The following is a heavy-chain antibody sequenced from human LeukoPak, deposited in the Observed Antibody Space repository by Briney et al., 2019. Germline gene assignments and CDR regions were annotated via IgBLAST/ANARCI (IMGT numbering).Heavy chain of an antibody. D-gene: IGHD3-16*01. J-gene: IGHJ4*02. V-gene: IGHV4-31*03. CDR1: GGSISSGGYY. Sequence: SQTLSLTCTVSGGSISSGGYYWSWIRQHPGKGLEWIGYIYYSVSTYYNPSLKGRVTISVDTSKNQFSLKLSSVTAADTAVYYCARLILAEWSDRYFDYWGQGTLVTVSS. CDR3: ARLILAEWSDRYFDY. CDR2: IYYSVST.